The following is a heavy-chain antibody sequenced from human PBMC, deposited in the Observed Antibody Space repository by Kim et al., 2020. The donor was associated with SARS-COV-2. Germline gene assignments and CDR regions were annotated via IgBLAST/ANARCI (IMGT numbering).Heavy chain of an antibody. J-gene: IGHJ6*02. Sequence: GESLKISCKGSGYSFTSYWIGWVRQMPGKGLEWMGIIYPGDSDTRYSPSFQGQVTISADKSISTAYLQWSSLKASDTAMYYCARLPPMGRDYYGMDVWGQGTTVTVSS. CDR1: GYSFTSYW. CDR2: IYPGDSDT. V-gene: IGHV5-51*01. D-gene: IGHD3-10*01. CDR3: ARLPPMGRDYYGMDV.